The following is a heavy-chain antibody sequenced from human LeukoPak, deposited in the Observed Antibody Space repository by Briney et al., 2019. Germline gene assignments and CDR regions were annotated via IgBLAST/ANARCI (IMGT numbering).Heavy chain of an antibody. V-gene: IGHV3-23*01. D-gene: IGHD3-3*01. CDR1: GFTFSSYA. CDR2: ISGSGGST. Sequence: PGGSLRLSCAASGFTFSSYAMSWVRQAPGKGLEWVSAISGSGGSTYYADSVKGRFTISRDNSKNTLFLQMNSLRAKGTAVYSCAKDQPITIFGVATYYFDYWGQGTLVTVSS. J-gene: IGHJ4*02. CDR3: AKDQPITIFGVATYYFDY.